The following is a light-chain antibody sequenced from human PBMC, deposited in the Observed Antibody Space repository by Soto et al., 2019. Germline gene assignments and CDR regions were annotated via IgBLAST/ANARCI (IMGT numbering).Light chain of an antibody. CDR2: GGS. V-gene: IGKV3-20*01. CDR1: QSVSSIY. CDR3: QQYGLSPRT. Sequence: EIVLTQSPGTLSLSPGERATLSCRASQSVSSIYLAWYQQKPGQAPRLLIYGGSTRATGIPDRFSGSGSGTDFTLTISRLEPEDFAVYYCQQYGLSPRTFGQGTKVDNK. J-gene: IGKJ1*01.